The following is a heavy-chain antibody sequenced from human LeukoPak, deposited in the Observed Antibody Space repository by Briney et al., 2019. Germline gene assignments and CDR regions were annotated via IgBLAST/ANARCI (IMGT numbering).Heavy chain of an antibody. CDR2: IYYSGST. Sequence: SETLSLTCTVSGGSISSSSYSWGWIRQPPGKGLEWIGCIYYSGSTFYNPSLKRRVTISVDTSKNQFSLKLSPVTAADTAVYYCARQGSGRSSDYWGQGTLVTVSS. D-gene: IGHD1-26*01. J-gene: IGHJ4*02. CDR3: ARQGSGRSSDY. V-gene: IGHV4-39*01. CDR1: GGSISSSSYS.